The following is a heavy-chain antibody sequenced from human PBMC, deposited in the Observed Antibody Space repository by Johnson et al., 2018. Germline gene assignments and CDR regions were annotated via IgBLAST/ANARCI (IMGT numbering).Heavy chain of an antibody. CDR2: INSKTDGGTT. J-gene: IGHJ6*03. V-gene: IGHV3-15*07. CDR1: GFTFSSYG. CDR3: TTERDYYYYYMDV. Sequence: VQLVQSGGGVVQPGRSLRLTCAASGFTFSSYGMHWVRQAPGKGLEWFGRINSKTDGGTTDYAAPVKGRFTISRDDSKNTLYLQMNSLKTEDTAVYYCTTERDYYYYYMDVWGKGTTVTVSS.